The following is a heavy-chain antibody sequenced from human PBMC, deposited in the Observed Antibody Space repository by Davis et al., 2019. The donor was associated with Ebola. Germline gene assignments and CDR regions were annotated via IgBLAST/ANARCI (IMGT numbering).Heavy chain of an antibody. V-gene: IGHV6-1*01. CDR2: TYYRSKWYN. J-gene: IGHJ6*02. Sequence: PSETLSLTCAISGDSVSSNSAAWNWIRQSPSRGLEWLGRTYYRSKWYNDYAVSVKSRITINPDTSKNQFSLQLNSVTPEDTAVYYCARDGCSSTSCYYYYYGMDVWGQGTTVTVSS. CDR3: ARDGCSSTSCYYYYYGMDV. CDR1: GDSVSSNSAA. D-gene: IGHD2-2*01.